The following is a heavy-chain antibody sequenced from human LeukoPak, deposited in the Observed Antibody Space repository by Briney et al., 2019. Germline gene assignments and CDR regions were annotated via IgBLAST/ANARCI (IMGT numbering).Heavy chain of an antibody. Sequence: SETLSLTCAVSGYSISSGYYWGWIRQPPGKGLEWIGSIYHSGSTYYNPSLKSRVTISVDTSKNQFSLKLSSVTAADTAVYYGARAHSSGWTFGYWGQGTLVTVSS. CDR3: ARAHSSGWTFGY. D-gene: IGHD6-19*01. V-gene: IGHV4-38-2*01. CDR2: IYHSGST. CDR1: GYSISSGYY. J-gene: IGHJ4*02.